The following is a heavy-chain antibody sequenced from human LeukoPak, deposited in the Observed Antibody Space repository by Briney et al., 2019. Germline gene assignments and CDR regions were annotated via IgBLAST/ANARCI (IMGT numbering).Heavy chain of an antibody. CDR3: ASHYGFYFDY. CDR2: IYSGGST. Sequence: GGSLRLSCAASGFNFNNYAMSWVRQAPGKGLEWVSVIYSGGSTYYANSVKGRFIISRDNSKNTLYLQMNSLRVEDTAVYYCASHYGFYFDYWGQGTLVTVSS. D-gene: IGHD4-17*01. CDR1: GFNFNNYA. V-gene: IGHV3-23*03. J-gene: IGHJ4*02.